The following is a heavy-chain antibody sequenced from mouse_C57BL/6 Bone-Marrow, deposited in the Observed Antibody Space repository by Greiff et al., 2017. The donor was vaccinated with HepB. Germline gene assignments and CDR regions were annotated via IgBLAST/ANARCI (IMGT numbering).Heavy chain of an antibody. CDR1: GYTFTDYE. CDR3: TRGTTVVHFDY. D-gene: IGHD1-1*01. V-gene: IGHV1-15*01. J-gene: IGHJ2*01. Sequence: QVQLQQSGAELVRPGASVTLSCKASGYTFTDYEMHWVKQTPVHGLEWIGAIDPETGGTAYNQKFKGKAILTADKSSSTAYMELRSLTSEDSAVYYCTRGTTVVHFDYWGQGTTLTVSS. CDR2: IDPETGGT.